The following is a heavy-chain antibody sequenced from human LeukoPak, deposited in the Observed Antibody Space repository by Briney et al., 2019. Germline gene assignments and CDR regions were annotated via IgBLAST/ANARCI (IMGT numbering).Heavy chain of an antibody. Sequence: GGSLRLSCAASGFTFSSYAMHWVRQAPGKGLEWVAVISYDGSNKYYADSVKGRFTISRDNSKNTLYLQMNSLRAEDTAVYYCAREEYDAFDIWGQGTTVTVSS. V-gene: IGHV3-30-3*01. J-gene: IGHJ3*02. CDR2: ISYDGSNK. CDR1: GFTFSSYA. D-gene: IGHD2/OR15-2a*01. CDR3: AREEYDAFDI.